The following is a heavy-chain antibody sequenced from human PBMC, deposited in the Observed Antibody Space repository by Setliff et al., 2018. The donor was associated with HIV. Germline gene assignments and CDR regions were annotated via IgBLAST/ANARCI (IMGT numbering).Heavy chain of an antibody. CDR2: VTHRGDV. D-gene: IGHD6-19*01. V-gene: IGHV4-34*01. Sequence: SETLSLTCAVHRQTLTNYNWNWVRQSPGKGLEWIGEVTHRGDVYYNSALKSRLTISLEESINSFSLTLTSVTAADTAVYYCASPASGGSSGQYHYWGQGTLVTVSS. CDR3: ASPASGGSSGQYHY. J-gene: IGHJ4*02. CDR1: RQTLTNYN.